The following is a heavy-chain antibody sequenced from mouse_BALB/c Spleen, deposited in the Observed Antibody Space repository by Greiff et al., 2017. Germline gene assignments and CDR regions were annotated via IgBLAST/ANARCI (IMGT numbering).Heavy chain of an antibody. Sequence: EVQLQESGPGLVKPSQSLSLTCTVTGYSITSDYAWNWIRQFPGNKLEWMGYISYSGSTSYNPSLKSRISITRDTSKNQFFLQLNSVTTEDTATYYCARRVGRRWYFDVWGAGTTVTVSS. D-gene: IGHD4-1*01. V-gene: IGHV3-2*02. CDR1: GYSITSDYA. J-gene: IGHJ1*01. CDR2: ISYSGST. CDR3: ARRVGRRWYFDV.